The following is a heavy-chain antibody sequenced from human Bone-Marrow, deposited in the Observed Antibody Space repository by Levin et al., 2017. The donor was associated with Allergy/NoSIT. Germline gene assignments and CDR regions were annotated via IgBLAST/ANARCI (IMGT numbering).Heavy chain of an antibody. CDR2: IYPGDSDT. CDR1: GYSFASHW. Sequence: PGESLKISCKGSGYSFASHWIAWVRQKPGKGLEWMGIIYPGDSDTRYSPSFQGQVTLSADKSIRTAYLQWSSLKASDTAVYYCARGLYGDLPLYWYFDIWGRGTMVTVSS. D-gene: IGHD4-17*01. J-gene: IGHJ2*01. CDR3: ARGLYGDLPLYWYFDI. V-gene: IGHV5-51*01.